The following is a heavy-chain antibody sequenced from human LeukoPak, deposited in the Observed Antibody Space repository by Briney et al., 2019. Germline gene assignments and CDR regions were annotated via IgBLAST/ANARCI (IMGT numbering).Heavy chain of an antibody. D-gene: IGHD1-26*01. V-gene: IGHV3-64*01. CDR2: ITSNGGST. Sequence: GGSLRLSCAASGXTFSRYAVHWVRQAPGKGLEYVSAITSNGGSTYYANFVKGRFIISRDNSKNTLYLQLGSLRADDMAMYYCATASGSQYAEYFQHWGQGTLVTVSS. CDR1: GXTFSRYA. CDR3: ATASGSQYAEYFQH. J-gene: IGHJ1*01.